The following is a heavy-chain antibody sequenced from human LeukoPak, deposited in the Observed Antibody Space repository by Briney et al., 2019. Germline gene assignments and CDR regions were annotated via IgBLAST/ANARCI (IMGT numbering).Heavy chain of an antibody. J-gene: IGHJ1*01. D-gene: IGHD1-26*01. Sequence: ASVKVSCKASGYTFTSYGISWVRQAPGQGLEWMGWISAYNGNTNYARKLQGRVTMTTDTSTSTAYMELRSLRSDDTAVYYCARDKSGSYLAYFQHWGQGTLVTVSS. V-gene: IGHV1-18*01. CDR2: ISAYNGNT. CDR1: GYTFTSYG. CDR3: ARDKSGSYLAYFQH.